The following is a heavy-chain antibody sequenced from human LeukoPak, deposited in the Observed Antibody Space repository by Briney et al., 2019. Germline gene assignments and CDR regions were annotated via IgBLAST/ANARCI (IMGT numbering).Heavy chain of an antibody. CDR3: ALEMATIRSFDY. Sequence: ASVKVSCKASGGTFSSYTISWVRQAPGQGLEWMGGIIPIFGTANYAQKFQGRVTITTDESTSTAYMELSSLRSEDTAEYYCALEMATIRSFDYWSQGTLVTVSS. V-gene: IGHV1-69*05. J-gene: IGHJ4*02. CDR2: IIPIFGTA. CDR1: GGTFSSYT. D-gene: IGHD5-24*01.